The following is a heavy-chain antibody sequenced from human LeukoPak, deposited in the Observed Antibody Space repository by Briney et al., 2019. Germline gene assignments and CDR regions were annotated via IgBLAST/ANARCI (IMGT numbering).Heavy chain of an antibody. CDR3: ARGSHYYYDMNGYCHDY. Sequence: HPGGSLRLSCAASGFRFSSHWMSWVRQAPGKGLEWVANIKPAGSETFYVESVKGRFTISRDNAKESVYLQMNTLRAEDTAVYYCARGSHYYYDMNGYCHDYWGQGTLVTVSS. CDR1: GFRFSSHW. V-gene: IGHV3-7*01. J-gene: IGHJ4*02. D-gene: IGHD3-22*01. CDR2: IKPAGSET.